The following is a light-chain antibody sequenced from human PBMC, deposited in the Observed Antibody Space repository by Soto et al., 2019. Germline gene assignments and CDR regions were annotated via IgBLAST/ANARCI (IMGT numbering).Light chain of an antibody. CDR2: GAS. Sequence: EIVLTQSPGTLSLSPGERATLSCRASQSVGSSYLAWYPQKPGQAPRXLIYGASTSATGNPARFTGSGSGTEFTLTISSLPFDDSADYYCQQYNTRWTFGQGTKVEI. V-gene: IGKV3-15*01. J-gene: IGKJ1*01. CDR1: QSVGSSY. CDR3: QQYNTRWT.